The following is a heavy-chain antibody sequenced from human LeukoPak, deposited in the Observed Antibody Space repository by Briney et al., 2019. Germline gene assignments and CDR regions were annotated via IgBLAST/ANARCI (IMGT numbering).Heavy chain of an antibody. J-gene: IGHJ5*02. CDR3: ARDMEQLVLSNWFDP. CDR2: INPNSGGT. V-gene: IGHV1-2*02. D-gene: IGHD6-6*01. CDR1: GYTFTGYY. Sequence: GASVKVSCKASGYTFTGYYMHWVRQAPGQGLEWMGWINPNSGGTNYAQKFQGRVTMTRDTSISTAYMELSRLRSDDTAVYYCARDMEQLVLSNWFDPWGQGTLVTVSS.